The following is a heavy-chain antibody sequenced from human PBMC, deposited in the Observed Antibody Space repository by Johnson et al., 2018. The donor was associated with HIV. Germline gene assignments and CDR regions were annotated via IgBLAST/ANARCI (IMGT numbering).Heavy chain of an antibody. J-gene: IGHJ3*02. CDR3: ASAWGELDDAFYI. D-gene: IGHD1-26*01. CDR2: ISYDGSNK. Sequence: VQLVESGGGVVQPGRSLRLSCAASGFTFSSYGMHWVRQAPGKGLEWVAVISYDGSNKYYADSVKGRFTISRDNSKNTLYLQMNSLRAEDTAVYYCASAWGELDDAFYIWGQGTMVTVSS. CDR1: GFTFSSYG. V-gene: IGHV3-30*03.